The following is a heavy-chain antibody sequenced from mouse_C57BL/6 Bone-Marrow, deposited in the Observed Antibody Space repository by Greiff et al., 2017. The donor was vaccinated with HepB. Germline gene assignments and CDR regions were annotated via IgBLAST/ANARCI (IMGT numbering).Heavy chain of an antibody. CDR3: TRVGMVTTLYYYAMDY. J-gene: IGHJ4*01. CDR1: GFTFSSYA. V-gene: IGHV5-9-1*02. D-gene: IGHD2-1*01. Sequence: EVKLMESGAGLVKPGGSLKLSCAASGFTFSSYAMSWVRQTPEKRLEWVAYISSGGDYTYYADTVKGRFTISIDNARNTLYLQMSSLKSEDAAMYYCTRVGMVTTLYYYAMDYWGQGTSVTVSS. CDR2: ISSGGDYT.